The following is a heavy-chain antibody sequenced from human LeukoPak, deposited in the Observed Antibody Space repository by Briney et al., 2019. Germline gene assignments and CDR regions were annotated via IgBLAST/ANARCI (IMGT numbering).Heavy chain of an antibody. V-gene: IGHV4-38-2*02. CDR2: ISNRGSP. CDR3: VRDGGFFYTASPNSWFDP. Sequence: SETLSLTCLVSGFSISSDDCWGWIRQPPGKGLEWIGSISNRGSPYYNPSLKSRVTMSVDTPNNHFSLRLSSVTAADTAVYYCVRDGGFFYTASPNSWFDPWGQGTLVTVSS. D-gene: IGHD2-2*02. J-gene: IGHJ5*02. CDR1: GFSISSDDC.